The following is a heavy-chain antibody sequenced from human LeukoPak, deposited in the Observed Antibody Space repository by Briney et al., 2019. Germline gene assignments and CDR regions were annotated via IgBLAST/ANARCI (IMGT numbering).Heavy chain of an antibody. D-gene: IGHD3-3*01. V-gene: IGHV4-4*07. J-gene: IGHJ6*03. Sequence: SETLSLTCTVSGGSISSYYWTWIRQPDGQGLEWIGRIDTSGSTDYNASLKSRVTMSLDTSKNQFSLNLSSVTAADTAVYYCARDLMGDFWSGYNYYYYMDVWGKGTTVTVSS. CDR2: IDTSGST. CDR3: ARDLMGDFWSGYNYYYYMDV. CDR1: GGSISSYY.